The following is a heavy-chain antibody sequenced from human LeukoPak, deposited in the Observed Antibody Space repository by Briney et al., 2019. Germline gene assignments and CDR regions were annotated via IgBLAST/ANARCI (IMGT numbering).Heavy chain of an antibody. CDR1: GFTFSSYA. V-gene: IGHV3-23*01. D-gene: IGHD2-15*01. J-gene: IGHJ4*02. CDR2: ISGSGGST. CDR3: TRTEYCSAGRCYSDYFDS. Sequence: PGGSPRLSCAASGFTFSSYAMSWVRQAPGKGLEWVSAISGSGGSTYYADSVKGRFTISRDNSKNTLYLQMNSLKTEDTAVYYCTRTEYCSAGRCYSDYFDSWGQGTLVTVSS.